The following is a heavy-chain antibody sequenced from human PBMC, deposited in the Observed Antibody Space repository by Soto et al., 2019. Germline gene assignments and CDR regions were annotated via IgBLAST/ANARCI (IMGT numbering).Heavy chain of an antibody. CDR1: GFTFSTFW. CDR3: ARDFED. V-gene: IGHV3-74*01. Sequence: EVQLVESGGGLVQPGGSLRLSCEASGFTFSTFWMHWVRQAPGKGLVWVSRINSDGSSTYYADSVKGRVTISRDNAKNTLYLHLSSLRPEDTAVYYCARDFEDWGQGTLVTVSS. CDR2: INSDGSST. J-gene: IGHJ4*02.